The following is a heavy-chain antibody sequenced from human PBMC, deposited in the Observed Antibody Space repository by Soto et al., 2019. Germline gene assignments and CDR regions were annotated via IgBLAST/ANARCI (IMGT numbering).Heavy chain of an antibody. D-gene: IGHD2-2*01. CDR1: GGTFSSYA. J-gene: IGHJ6*02. CDR3: ARDEYVPAVDLSYYYYGMDV. V-gene: IGHV1-69*13. Sequence: SVKVSCKASGGTFSSYAISWVRQAPGQGLEWMGGIIPIFGTANYAQKFQGRVTITADESTSTAYMELSSLRSEDTAVYYCARDEYVPAVDLSYYYYGMDVWGQGTTVTVSS. CDR2: IIPIFGTA.